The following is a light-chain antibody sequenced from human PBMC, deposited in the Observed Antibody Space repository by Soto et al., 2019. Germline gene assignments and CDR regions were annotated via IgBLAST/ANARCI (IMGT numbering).Light chain of an antibody. CDR2: GAS. Sequence: EIVMTQSPATLSVSPGERATLSCRASQSVSSNLAWYQQKPGQAPRLLIYGASTRATGIPARFSGSGSGTGFTLTLRSLQSEDFAVFYRQQYNNWPPYTFGQGAKLEIK. CDR3: QQYNNWPPYT. J-gene: IGKJ2*01. CDR1: QSVSSN. V-gene: IGKV3-15*01.